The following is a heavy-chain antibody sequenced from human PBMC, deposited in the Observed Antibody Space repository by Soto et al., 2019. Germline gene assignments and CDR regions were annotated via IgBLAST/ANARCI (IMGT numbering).Heavy chain of an antibody. CDR1: GFLFSTYW. D-gene: IGHD2-21*01. Sequence: PGGSLRLSCAASGFLFSTYWMFWVRQVPRKGPLWVSRIKSDGSSTSYADSVKGRFTISRDNTKNTLYLQMTSLRAEDTAVYYCAIGGGDYNYFDHWGQGILVTVSS. J-gene: IGHJ4*02. CDR2: IKSDGSST. V-gene: IGHV3-74*01. CDR3: AIGGGDYNYFDH.